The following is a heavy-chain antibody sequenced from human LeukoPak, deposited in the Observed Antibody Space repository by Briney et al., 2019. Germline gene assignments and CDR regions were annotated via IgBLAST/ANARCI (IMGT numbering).Heavy chain of an antibody. D-gene: IGHD6-13*01. J-gene: IGHJ4*02. V-gene: IGHV1-69*13. Sequence: GASVKVSCKASGGTFSSYAISWVRQAPGQGLEWMGGIIPIFGTANYAQKFQGRVTITADESTSTAYMELSSLRSDDTAVYCCARGYSGGWYYFDYWGQGTLVTVSS. CDR3: ARGYSGGWYYFDY. CDR2: IIPIFGTA. CDR1: GGTFSSYA.